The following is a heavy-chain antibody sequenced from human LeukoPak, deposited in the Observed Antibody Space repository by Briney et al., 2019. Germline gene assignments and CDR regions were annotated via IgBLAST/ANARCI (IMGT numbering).Heavy chain of an antibody. CDR3: ARDIYESSGLYY. V-gene: IGHV3-74*01. J-gene: IGHJ4*02. CDR1: GFTFSNHW. Sequence: GGSLRLSCAASGFTFSNHWIHWVRQAPGKGLVWVSRINSDGRSTTYADSVKGRFTISRDTAKNTLYLQMNGLRAEDTAVYYCARDIYESSGLYYWGQGTLVTVSS. D-gene: IGHD3-22*01. CDR2: INSDGRST.